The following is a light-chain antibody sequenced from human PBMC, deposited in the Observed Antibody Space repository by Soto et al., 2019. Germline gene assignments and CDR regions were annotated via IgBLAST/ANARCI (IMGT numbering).Light chain of an antibody. Sequence: EIELTQSPGTLSLSPGERATLSCRASQSVSSSYLAWYQQQPDQAPRLLIYGASSRSTGIPDRFSGSGSGTDFTLTISRLEPEDFAVYYCQQYGSSPLVTFGPGTKVDIK. CDR3: QQYGSSPLVT. CDR2: GAS. CDR1: QSVSSSY. J-gene: IGKJ3*01. V-gene: IGKV3-20*01.